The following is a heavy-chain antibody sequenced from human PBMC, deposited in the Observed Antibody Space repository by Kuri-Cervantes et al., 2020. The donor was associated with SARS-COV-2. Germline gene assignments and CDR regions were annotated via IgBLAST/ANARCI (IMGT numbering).Heavy chain of an antibody. CDR3: ARPPGAATLGY. CDR2: NNPNSGGT. CDR1: GYTFTGYY. J-gene: IGHJ4*02. Sequence: ASVMVICKATGYTFTGYYMHWGRHDPGQGLEWMGWNNPNSGGTNYAQKFQGRVTMTRDTSISTDYMQLSRLGSDETAVNYCARPPGAATLGYWGQGTLVTVSS. D-gene: IGHD2-15*01. V-gene: IGHV1-2*02.